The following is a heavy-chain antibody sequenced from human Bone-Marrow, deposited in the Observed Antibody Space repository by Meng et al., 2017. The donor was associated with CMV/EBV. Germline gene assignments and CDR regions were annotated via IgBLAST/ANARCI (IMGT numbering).Heavy chain of an antibody. Sequence: CTVSGAAVSSGSYYWTWIRQPPGKGLEWIGFIYYSGSTNYKPSLKSRVTISVDTSKNQFSLKLSSVTAADTAVYYCARERKRNWFDPWGQGTLVTVSS. D-gene: IGHD5-24*01. V-gene: IGHV4-61*01. CDR2: IYYSGST. CDR1: GAAVSSGSYY. CDR3: ARERKRNWFDP. J-gene: IGHJ5*02.